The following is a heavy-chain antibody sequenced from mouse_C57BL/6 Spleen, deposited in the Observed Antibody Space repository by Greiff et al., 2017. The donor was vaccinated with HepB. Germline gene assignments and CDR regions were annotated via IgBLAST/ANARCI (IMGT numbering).Heavy chain of an antibody. CDR1: GYTFTSYW. CDR2: IHPNSGST. CDR3: ARDYITTVVGYFDD. J-gene: IGHJ2*01. V-gene: IGHV1-64*01. Sequence: QVQLQQPGAELVKPGASVKLSCKASGYTFTSYWMHWVKQRPGPGLEWIGMIHPNSGSTNYNEKFKSKATLTVDKSSSTAYMQLSSLTSEDSAVYYCARDYITTVVGYFDDWGQGTTLTVSS. D-gene: IGHD1-1*01.